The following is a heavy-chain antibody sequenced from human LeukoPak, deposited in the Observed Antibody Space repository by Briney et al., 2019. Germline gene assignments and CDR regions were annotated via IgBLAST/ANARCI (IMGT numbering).Heavy chain of an antibody. CDR3: AKELGVWGSYRREVAFDI. V-gene: IGHV3-9*03. CDR2: ISWNSGSI. CDR1: GFTFDDYA. Sequence: TGGSLRLSCAASGFTFDDYAMHWVRQAPGKGLEWVSGISWNSGSIGYADSVKGRFTISRDNAKNSLYLQMNSLRAEDMALYYCAKELGVWGSYRREVAFDIWGQGTMVTVSS. D-gene: IGHD3-16*02. J-gene: IGHJ3*02.